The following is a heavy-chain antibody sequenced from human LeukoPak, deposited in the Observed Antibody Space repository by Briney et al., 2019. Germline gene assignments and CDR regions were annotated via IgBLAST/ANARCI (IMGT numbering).Heavy chain of an antibody. Sequence: PSETLSLTCAVYGGSFSGYYWSWIRQPPGKGLEWIGEINHSGSTNYNPSLKSRVTISVDTSKNQFSLKLSSVTAADTAVYYCARGPVLKDAFDIWGQGTMVTVSP. D-gene: IGHD3-10*01. CDR1: GGSFSGYY. V-gene: IGHV4-34*01. CDR3: ARGPVLKDAFDI. CDR2: INHSGST. J-gene: IGHJ3*02.